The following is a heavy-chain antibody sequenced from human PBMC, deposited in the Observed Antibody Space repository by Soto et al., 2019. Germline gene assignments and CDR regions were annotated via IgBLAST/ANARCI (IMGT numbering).Heavy chain of an antibody. CDR3: VSCIAARANGMDV. Sequence: PSETLSLTCAVYGGSFSGYYWSWIRQPPGKGLEWIGEINHSGSTNYNPSLKSRVTISVDTSKNQFSLKLSSVTAADTAVYYCVSCIAARANGMDVWGQGTTVTVSS. J-gene: IGHJ6*02. CDR1: GGSFSGYY. CDR2: INHSGST. V-gene: IGHV4-34*01. D-gene: IGHD6-6*01.